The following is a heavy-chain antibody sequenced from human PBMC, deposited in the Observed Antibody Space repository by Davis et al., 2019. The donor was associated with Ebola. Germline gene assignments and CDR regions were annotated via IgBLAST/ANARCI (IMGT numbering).Heavy chain of an antibody. CDR3: ARDLWKWQS. J-gene: IGHJ5*02. CDR2: IYYSGST. D-gene: IGHD1-1*01. CDR1: GFTFSDYY. V-gene: IGHV4-59*01. Sequence: ESLKISCAASGFTFSDYYMSWIRQPPGKGLEWIGYIYYSGSTNYNPSLKSRVTISVDTSKNQFSLKLSSVTAADTAVYYCARDLWKWQSWGQGTLVTVSS.